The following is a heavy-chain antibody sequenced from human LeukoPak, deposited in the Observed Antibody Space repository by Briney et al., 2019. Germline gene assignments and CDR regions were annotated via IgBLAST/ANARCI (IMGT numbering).Heavy chain of an antibody. V-gene: IGHV1-46*01. CDR1: GYTFTSYY. CDR2: INPSGGST. Sequence: GASVKVSCKASGYTFTSYYMHWVRQAPGQGLEWMGIINPSGGSTSYAQKFQGRVTMTRDTSTSTVYMELSSLRSEDTAVYYCARVLRYFDWLPNRGSWFDPWGQGTLVTVSS. CDR3: ARVLRYFDWLPNRGSWFDP. D-gene: IGHD3-9*01. J-gene: IGHJ5*02.